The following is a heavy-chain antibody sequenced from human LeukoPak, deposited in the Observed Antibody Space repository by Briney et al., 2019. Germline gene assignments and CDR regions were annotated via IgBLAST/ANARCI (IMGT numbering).Heavy chain of an antibody. CDR3: ARNGDDSSDYYCFDY. J-gene: IGHJ4*02. CDR2: IYNSGST. V-gene: IGHV4-30-4*07. D-gene: IGHD3-22*01. CDR1: GDSISSGDYS. Sequence: PSGTLSLTCAVSGDSISSGDYSWSWIRQPPGKGLEWIGYIYNSGSTKYNPSLKSRVTISVDTSKNQFSLKLNSVTAADTAVYYCARNGDDSSDYYCFDYWGQGTLVTVSS.